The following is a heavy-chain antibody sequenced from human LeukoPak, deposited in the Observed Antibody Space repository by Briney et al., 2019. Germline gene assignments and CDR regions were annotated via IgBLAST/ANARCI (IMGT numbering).Heavy chain of an antibody. CDR1: GGSFSGYY. D-gene: IGHD4-11*01. Sequence: SETLSLTCAVYGGSFSGYYWSWIRQPPGKGLAWIGEINHSGSTNYNPSLKSRVTISVDTSKNQFSLNLSSVTAADTAVYYCARGQGTVTTHWGQGTLVTVSS. J-gene: IGHJ4*02. CDR2: INHSGST. CDR3: ARGQGTVTTH. V-gene: IGHV4-34*01.